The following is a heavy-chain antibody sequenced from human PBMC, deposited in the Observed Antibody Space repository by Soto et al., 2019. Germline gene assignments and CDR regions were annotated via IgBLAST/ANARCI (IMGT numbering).Heavy chain of an antibody. CDR1: GFTVSSNY. D-gene: IGHD2-21*01. Sequence: PGGSLRLSCAASGFTVSSNYMSWVRQAPGKGLEWVSVTGVTGDGTYYGDSVKGRFTISRDNSKNSLYLQMNGLSAEDTAVYYCVRYFLPVYCCDDSCYFYSLWGQGTLVTGSS. J-gene: IGHJ4*02. CDR3: VRYFLPVYCCDDSCYFYSL. V-gene: IGHV3-66*01. CDR2: TGVTGDGT.